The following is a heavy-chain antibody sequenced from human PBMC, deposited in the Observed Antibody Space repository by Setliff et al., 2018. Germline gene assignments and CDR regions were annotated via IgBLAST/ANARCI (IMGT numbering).Heavy chain of an antibody. D-gene: IGHD2-2*01. V-gene: IGHV3-73*01. CDR3: ARRGVGMGMDV. Sequence: PGGSLRLSCAASEFSLSDFHMQWVRQAPGKGLEWVGRVRRKTNSYATAYSASLKGRFTISRDDSKNTAYLQMNSLQSEDTAVYYCARRGVGMGMDVWGKGTTVTVSS. J-gene: IGHJ6*03. CDR1: EFSLSDFH. CDR2: VRRKTNSYAT.